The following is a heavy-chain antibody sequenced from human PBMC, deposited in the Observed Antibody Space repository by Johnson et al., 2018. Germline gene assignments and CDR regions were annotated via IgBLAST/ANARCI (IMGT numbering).Heavy chain of an antibody. J-gene: IGHJ6*03. CDR3: ARDGPGGEQLVPYYYYYYMDV. CDR2: ISSSGSTI. V-gene: IGHV3-11*04. D-gene: IGHD6-13*01. Sequence: QVQLVESGGGLVKPGGSLRLSCAASGFTFSDYYMSWIRQAPGKGLEWVSYISSSGSTIYYAESVKGRFTIHRDNAKNSLYLQMNSLRAEDTAGYYCARDGPGGEQLVPYYYYYYMDVWGKGATVTVSS. CDR1: GFTFSDYY.